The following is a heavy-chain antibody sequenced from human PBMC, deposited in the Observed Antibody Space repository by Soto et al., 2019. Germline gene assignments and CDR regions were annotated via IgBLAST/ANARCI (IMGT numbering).Heavy chain of an antibody. V-gene: IGHV4-31*03. CDR1: GGSVNSGGYY. CDR2: IYYSGTA. CDR3: ARGATTFPGDFVDY. J-gene: IGHJ4*02. D-gene: IGHD4-17*01. Sequence: QVQLHESGPGLVKPSQTLSLTCTVSGGSVNSGGYYWTWIRQHPGKGLEWIGYIYYSGTAYYNPSPKRRVSISLDPSKNQFSLNLSSVTAADTAVYYCARGATTFPGDFVDYRGQGTLVTVSS.